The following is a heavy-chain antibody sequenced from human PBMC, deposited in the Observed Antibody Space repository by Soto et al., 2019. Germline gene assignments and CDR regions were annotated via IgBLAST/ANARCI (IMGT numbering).Heavy chain of an antibody. CDR2: INPSDGST. CDR3: ARQALEAADTDSWFAP. V-gene: IGHV1-46*01. CDR1: GDMFTAYN. J-gene: IGHJ5*02. Sequence: QVQLVQSGAEVKKPGASLTVSCKSSGDMFTAYNVHWVRQAPGQGLELMGTINPSDGSTTYTHNFQGTVTMTRDTSTSTVYLELSSQRPDDTAVYYCARQALEAADTDSWFAPWGQGTLVTVS. D-gene: IGHD6-13*01.